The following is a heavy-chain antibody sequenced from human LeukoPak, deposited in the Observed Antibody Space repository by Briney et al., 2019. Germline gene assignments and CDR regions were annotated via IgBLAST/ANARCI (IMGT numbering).Heavy chain of an antibody. CDR1: GYTFTSYY. D-gene: IGHD3-10*01. V-gene: IGHV1-46*01. Sequence: ASVKVSCKASGYTFTSYYMRWVRQAPGQGLEWMGIINPSGGSTSYAQKFQGRVTMTRDTSTSTVYMELSSLRSEDTAVYYCARDEGQYYYGSGSYPVWGQGTTVTVSS. J-gene: IGHJ6*02. CDR3: ARDEGQYYYGSGSYPV. CDR2: INPSGGST.